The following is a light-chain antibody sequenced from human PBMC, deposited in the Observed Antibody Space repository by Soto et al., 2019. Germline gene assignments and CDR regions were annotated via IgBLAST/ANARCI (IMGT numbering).Light chain of an antibody. Sequence: QSVLTQPPSVSGAPGQRVTISCTGSSSNIGAGYYVHWYQQLPGTAPKVLIFTNNNRPSGVPDRFSGSKSGTAASLAITGLQADDEADYYCQSYDSTLSAVVFGGGTKVTVL. V-gene: IGLV1-40*01. CDR1: SSNIGAGYY. J-gene: IGLJ2*01. CDR3: QSYDSTLSAVV. CDR2: TNN.